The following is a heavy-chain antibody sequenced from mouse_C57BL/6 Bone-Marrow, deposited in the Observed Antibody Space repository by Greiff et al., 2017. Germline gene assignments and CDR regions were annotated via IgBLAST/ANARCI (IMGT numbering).Heavy chain of an antibody. CDR1: GFTFSSYA. CDR2: ISDGGSYT. CDR3: ARDNRFAY. Sequence: DVHLVESGGGLVKPGGSLKLSCAASGFTFSSYAMSWVRQTPEKRLEWVATISDGGSYTYYPDNVKGRFTISRDNAKNNLYLQMSHLKSEDTAMYYCARDNRFAYWGQGTLVTVSA. J-gene: IGHJ3*01. V-gene: IGHV5-4*01.